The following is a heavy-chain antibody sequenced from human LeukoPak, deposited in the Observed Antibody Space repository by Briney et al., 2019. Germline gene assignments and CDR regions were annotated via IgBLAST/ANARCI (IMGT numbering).Heavy chain of an antibody. CDR2: ISGSGGST. J-gene: IGHJ4*02. Sequence: PGGSLRLSCAASGFTFSSYAMSWVRQAPGKGLEWVSAISGSGGSTYYADSVKGRFTISRDNSKNTLYLQMNSLRAEDTAVYYCAKQGYDILIGYPVGRDYWGQGTLVTVSS. CDR3: AKQGYDILIGYPVGRDY. CDR1: GFTFSSYA. V-gene: IGHV3-23*01. D-gene: IGHD3-9*01.